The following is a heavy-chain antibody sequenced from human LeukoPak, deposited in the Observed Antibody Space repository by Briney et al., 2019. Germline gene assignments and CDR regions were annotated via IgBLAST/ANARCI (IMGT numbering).Heavy chain of an antibody. Sequence: GGSLRLSCAASGFTFSSYAMSWVRQAPGKGPEWVSSISGSGGSTYYADSVKGRFTISRDNSKNTLFLQMNSLRAEDTAVYYCTRGNRAWYYLDSWGQGSLVTVSS. CDR3: TRGNRAWYYLDS. V-gene: IGHV3-23*01. D-gene: IGHD6-19*01. CDR2: ISGSGGST. CDR1: GFTFSSYA. J-gene: IGHJ4*02.